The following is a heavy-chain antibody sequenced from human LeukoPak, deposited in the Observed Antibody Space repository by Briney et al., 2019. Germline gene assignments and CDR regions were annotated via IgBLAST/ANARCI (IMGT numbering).Heavy chain of an antibody. D-gene: IGHD5-12*01. CDR3: ARDRNIVATIEGGMDV. J-gene: IGHJ6*02. Sequence: SETLSLTCTASGGSTSSYYWSWIRQPPGKGLEWIGYIYYSGSTNYNPSLKSRVTISVDTSKNQFSLKVNSVTAADTAVYYCARDRNIVATIEGGMDVWGQGTTVTVSS. CDR2: IYYSGST. V-gene: IGHV4-59*12. CDR1: GGSTSSYY.